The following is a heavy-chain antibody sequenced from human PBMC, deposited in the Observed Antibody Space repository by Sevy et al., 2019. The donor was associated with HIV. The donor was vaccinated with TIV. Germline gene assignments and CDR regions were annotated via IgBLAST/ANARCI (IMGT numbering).Heavy chain of an antibody. CDR2: IYPDDSDT. D-gene: IGHD4-17*01. CDR3: ARHHASYGVTGYYYYSGLDV. J-gene: IGHJ6*02. V-gene: IGHV5-51*01. Sequence: GESLKISCKGSEYSFRTYWIGWVRQMPGKGLEWMGIIYPDDSDTRYSPSFQGQVTISADQSINTAYLQWNSLRASDSVMYYCARHHASYGVTGYYYYSGLDVWGQGTTVTVSS. CDR1: EYSFRTYW.